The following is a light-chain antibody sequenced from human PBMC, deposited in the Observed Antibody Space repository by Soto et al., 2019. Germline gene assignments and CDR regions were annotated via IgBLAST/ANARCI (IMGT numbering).Light chain of an antibody. Sequence: QSALTQPASVSGSPGQSITISCTGTSSDIGGYNYVSWYHQHPAKAPKLLIYEVTNRPSGVSYRFSGSKSGNTASLTISGLQAEDEAEYHCSSYTSTTSPYVFGTGTKLTVL. CDR1: SSDIGGYNY. CDR3: SSYTSTTSPYV. V-gene: IGLV2-14*01. CDR2: EVT. J-gene: IGLJ1*01.